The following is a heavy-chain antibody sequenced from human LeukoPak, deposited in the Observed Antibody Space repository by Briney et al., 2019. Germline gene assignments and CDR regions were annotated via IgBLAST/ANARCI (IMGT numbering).Heavy chain of an antibody. CDR1: GFTLSHYW. Sequence: GGSLRLSCAASGFTLSHYWMTWVRQAPGKGLECVGHIKQDGSEVYYVDSVKGRFTIARDAKDSAKNSPYLQINHRRTEDTAIYYCAAAHSASAWGAFDVWGQGTMVTVSS. J-gene: IGHJ3*01. CDR3: AAAHSASAWGAFDV. D-gene: IGHD7-27*01. V-gene: IGHV3-7*03. CDR2: IKQDGSEV.